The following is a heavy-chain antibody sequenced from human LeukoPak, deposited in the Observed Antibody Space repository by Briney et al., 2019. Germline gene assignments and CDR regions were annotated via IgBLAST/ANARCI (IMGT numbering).Heavy chain of an antibody. CDR2: IFPSGGEI. Sequence: GGSLRLSCAASGFTFSTFAMIWVRQPPGKGLEWVSSIFPSGGEIHYADSVRGRFTISRDNSKSTLSLQMNSLRAEDTAIYYCAKAIVGATSGYYFDYWGQGTLVTVSS. V-gene: IGHV3-23*01. D-gene: IGHD1-26*01. J-gene: IGHJ4*02. CDR1: GFTFSTFA. CDR3: AKAIVGATSGYYFDY.